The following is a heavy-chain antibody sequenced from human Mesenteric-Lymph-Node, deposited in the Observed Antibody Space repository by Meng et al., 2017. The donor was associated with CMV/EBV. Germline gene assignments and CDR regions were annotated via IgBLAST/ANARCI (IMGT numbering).Heavy chain of an antibody. J-gene: IGHJ4*02. Sequence: QVHLQQWGAGLLKPSETLSLTCAVYGGSFSGYYWSGIRQPPGKGLEWIGEINHSGSTNYNPSLKSRVTISVDTSKNQFSLKLSSVTAADTAVYYCARHQRWLKSEGGFNYWGQGTLVTVSS. V-gene: IGHV4-34*01. CDR2: INHSGST. CDR1: GGSFSGYY. CDR3: ARHQRWLKSEGGFNY. D-gene: IGHD4-23*01.